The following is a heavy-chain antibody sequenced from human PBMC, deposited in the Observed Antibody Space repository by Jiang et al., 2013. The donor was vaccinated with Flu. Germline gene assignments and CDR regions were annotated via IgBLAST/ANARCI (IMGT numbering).Heavy chain of an antibody. D-gene: IGHD3-9*01. V-gene: IGHV1-69*04. Sequence: SGAEVKKPGSSVKVSCKASGGTFSSYTISWVRQAPGQGLEWMGRIIPILGIANYAQKFQGRVTITADKSTSTAYMELSSLRSEDTAVYYCARSIPLDYDILTGYQSQINWFDPWGQGTLVTVSS. CDR1: GGTFSSYT. CDR2: IIPILGIA. CDR3: ARSIPLDYDILTGYQSQINWFDP. J-gene: IGHJ5*02.